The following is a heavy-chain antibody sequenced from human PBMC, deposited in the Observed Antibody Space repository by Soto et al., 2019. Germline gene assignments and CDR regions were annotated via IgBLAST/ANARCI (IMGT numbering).Heavy chain of an antibody. J-gene: IGHJ4*02. CDR1: GDSVSSTSYY. Sequence: SETLSLTCTVSGDSVSSTSYYWTWIRQPPGKGLEWIGYIYYSGSTHDNASLKSRVTISLDTSRNQFSLKLSSVTAADTAVYYCASAPYDYVWGSPLFDSWGQGTLVTVSS. V-gene: IGHV4-61*01. CDR2: IYYSGST. D-gene: IGHD3-16*01. CDR3: ASAPYDYVWGSPLFDS.